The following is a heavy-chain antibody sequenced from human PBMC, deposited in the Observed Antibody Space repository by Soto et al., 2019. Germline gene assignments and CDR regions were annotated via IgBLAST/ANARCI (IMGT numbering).Heavy chain of an antibody. J-gene: IGHJ5*02. V-gene: IGHV3-30*18. D-gene: IGHD2-15*01. CDR1: GFAFRSRG. CDR2: ISYDGRNE. Sequence: GGSLRLSCRACGFAFRSRGMHWVRQAPGKGLEWVALISYDGRNEKYAESLKGRFTISRDNSESTLYLQMNGLRPDDAAVYYCVKDFGSGYLQVGADLWGQGTQVTVSS. CDR3: VKDFGSGYLQVGADL.